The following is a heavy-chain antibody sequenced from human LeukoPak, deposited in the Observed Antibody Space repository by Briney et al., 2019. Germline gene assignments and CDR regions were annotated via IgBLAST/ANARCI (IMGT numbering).Heavy chain of an antibody. Sequence: GRSLRLSCVASGFTFDDYAMHWVRQAPGKGLEWVSGISWNSGSIGYADSVKGRFTISRDNAKNSLYLQMNGLRAEDTALYYCAKEGGYYYDSSGYYYDYWGQGTLVTVSS. CDR1: GFTFDDYA. CDR2: ISWNSGSI. D-gene: IGHD3-22*01. J-gene: IGHJ4*02. CDR3: AKEGGYYYDSSGYYYDY. V-gene: IGHV3-9*01.